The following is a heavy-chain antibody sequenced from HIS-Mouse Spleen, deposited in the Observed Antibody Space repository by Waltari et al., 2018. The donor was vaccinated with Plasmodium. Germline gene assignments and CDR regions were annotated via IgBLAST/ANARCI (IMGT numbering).Heavy chain of an antibody. Sequence: QVQLQQGGAGLLKPSETLSLTYAVYGGSFGGYYWRWIRQPPGKGLEWIGEINHGGITNYNQSLKSRVTISVDTSKNQFSLKLSSVTAADTAVYYCARVTSSGVYWYFDLWGRGTLVTVSS. V-gene: IGHV4-34*01. J-gene: IGHJ2*01. CDR3: ARVTSSGVYWYFDL. D-gene: IGHD3-3*01. CDR2: INHGGIT. CDR1: GGSFGGYY.